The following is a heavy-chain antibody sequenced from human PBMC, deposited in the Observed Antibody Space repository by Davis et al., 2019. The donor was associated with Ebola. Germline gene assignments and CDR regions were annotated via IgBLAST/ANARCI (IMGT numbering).Heavy chain of an antibody. D-gene: IGHD6-13*01. V-gene: IGHV3-7*04. CDR3: ARGGRIAIEEQYYGMDV. J-gene: IGHJ6*02. CDR2: IKEDGSEK. CDR1: GFIFSDYW. Sequence: PGGSLRLSCAASGFIFSDYWMSWVRQAPGRGLEWVANIKEDGSEKYYLESVKGRFTVSRDNAKNSLYLQMNSLRVEGTALYFCARGGRIAIEEQYYGMDVWGQGTTVTVSS.